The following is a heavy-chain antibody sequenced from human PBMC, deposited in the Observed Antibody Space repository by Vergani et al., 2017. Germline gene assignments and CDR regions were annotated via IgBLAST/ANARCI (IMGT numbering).Heavy chain of an antibody. Sequence: EVQLVQSGAEVKKPGESLKISCQGSGYSITNYWIAWVRQRPGKGLEWMGIIYGDSDVRYSPSFQGQVTMSVDKSLSTAYLQWSSLKASDTATYYCAKTHDFSSLYSSYNWFDPWGQGTQVTVSS. CDR2: IYGDSDV. J-gene: IGHJ5*02. V-gene: IGHV5-51*03. CDR1: GYSITNYW. D-gene: IGHD3-3*01. CDR3: AKTHDFSSLYSSYNWFDP.